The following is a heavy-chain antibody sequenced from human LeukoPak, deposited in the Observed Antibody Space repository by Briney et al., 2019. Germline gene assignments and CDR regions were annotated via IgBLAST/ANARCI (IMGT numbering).Heavy chain of an antibody. V-gene: IGHV3-66*01. J-gene: IGHJ4*02. Sequence: GGSLRLSCAASGFTVISNYMSWVRQAPGKGLEWVSVIYSGGSTYYADSVKGRFTISRDNSKNTLYLQMNSLRAEDTAVYYCARAHHYYPPWDYWGQGTLVTVSS. CDR1: GFTVISNY. CDR2: IYSGGST. CDR3: ARAHHYYPPWDY. D-gene: IGHD3-10*01.